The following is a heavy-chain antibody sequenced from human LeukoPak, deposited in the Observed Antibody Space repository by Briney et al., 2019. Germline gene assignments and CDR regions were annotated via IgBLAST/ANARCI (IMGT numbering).Heavy chain of an antibody. CDR2: IYYSGST. V-gene: IGHV4-39*07. Sequence: ASETLSLTCTLSGRSISISSYYWGSIRQPPGKGLEWIGCIYYSGSTYYNRSLKRRVTISVGTSKNQFSLKLSSVTAADTAVYYCARRVGATSRSIAYCGQRSLVTVSS. CDR3: ARRVGATSRSIAY. J-gene: IGHJ4*02. D-gene: IGHD1-26*01. CDR1: GRSISISSYY.